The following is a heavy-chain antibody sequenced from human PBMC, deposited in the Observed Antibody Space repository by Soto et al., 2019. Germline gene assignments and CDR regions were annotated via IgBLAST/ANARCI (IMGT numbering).Heavy chain of an antibody. CDR3: ARSPVGDAFNV. CDR2: ISSGSDYI. CDR1: GFTFSSYS. Sequence: EVQLVESGGGLVKPGGSLRLSCAASGFTFSSYSMNWVRQAPGKGLEWVSSISSGSDYIFYADSVKGRFTISRDNAKNSLFLQRISLTAEDTAVYYCARSPVGDAFNVWGQGTVVTVSS. J-gene: IGHJ3*01. V-gene: IGHV3-21*01.